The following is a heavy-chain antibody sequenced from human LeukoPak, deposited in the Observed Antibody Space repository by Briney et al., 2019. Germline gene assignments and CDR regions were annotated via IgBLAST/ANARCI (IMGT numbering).Heavy chain of an antibody. D-gene: IGHD2-15*01. CDR2: IIPIVGTA. Sequence: SVKVSCKASGGTFSSYAISWVRQAPGQGLEWMGGIIPIVGTANYAQKLQGRVTITTDESTSTAYMELSSLSSEATAVYYCARGRIVVVAASWFDPWGQGTLVTVSS. CDR1: GGTFSSYA. CDR3: ARGRIVVVAASWFDP. J-gene: IGHJ5*02. V-gene: IGHV1-69*05.